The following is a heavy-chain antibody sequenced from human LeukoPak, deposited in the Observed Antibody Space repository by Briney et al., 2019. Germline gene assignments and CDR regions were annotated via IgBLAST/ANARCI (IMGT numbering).Heavy chain of an antibody. CDR2: ISGSGVTT. J-gene: IGHJ4*02. Sequence: GGSLRLSCAASGVTLSSYAMSWVRQAPGKGLEWVSAISGSGVTTYYADSVKGRFTISRDNSKNTLYLQMNSLRAEDTAVYYCATKLVVVAAIDYWGQGTLVTVSS. CDR3: ATKLVVVAAIDY. V-gene: IGHV3-23*01. D-gene: IGHD2-15*01. CDR1: GVTLSSYA.